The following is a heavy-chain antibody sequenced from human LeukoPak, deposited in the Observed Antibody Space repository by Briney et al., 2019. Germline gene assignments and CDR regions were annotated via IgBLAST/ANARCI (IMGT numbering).Heavy chain of an antibody. D-gene: IGHD3-9*01. J-gene: IGHJ4*02. CDR2: IHPSGSV. CDR1: GGSVNNDRW. CDR3: ATYHDISSGFTFDS. Sequence: SETLSLTCAVSGGSVNNDRWWNWVRHPPGKGLEWIGEIHPSGSVRFDPSLKSRVSISLDKSNDHVSLTLTSVTAADTAVYVCATYHDISSGFTFDSWGQGTLVTVSS. V-gene: IGHV4-4*02.